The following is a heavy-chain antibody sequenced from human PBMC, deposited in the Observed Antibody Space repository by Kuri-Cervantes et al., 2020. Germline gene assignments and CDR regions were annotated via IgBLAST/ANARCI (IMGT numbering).Heavy chain of an antibody. D-gene: IGHD6-13*01. J-gene: IGHJ6*02. Sequence: GGSLRLSCAASGFTFSSYAMSWVRQAPGKGLEWVSSISESATNRYYGDSVKGRFTISRDNSKNTLYLEMSNLRAEDTAVYYCAKSRSSLNFRDMDGWGQGTTVTVSS. V-gene: IGHV3-23*01. CDR3: AKSRSSLNFRDMDG. CDR2: ISESATNR. CDR1: GFTFSSYA.